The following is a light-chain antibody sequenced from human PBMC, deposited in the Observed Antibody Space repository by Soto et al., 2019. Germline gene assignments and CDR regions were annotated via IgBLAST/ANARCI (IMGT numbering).Light chain of an antibody. J-gene: IGKJ1*01. Sequence: EIVLTQSPGTLSLSPGERATLSCRASQSISTFYLAWYQQKPGQAPRLLIYDASKRSTGIPDRFSGSGIGTDFTLTITRLEPEDVAVYFCQQYDSLPRTFGQGTKVDIK. CDR2: DAS. CDR3: QQYDSLPRT. CDR1: QSISTFY. V-gene: IGKV3-20*01.